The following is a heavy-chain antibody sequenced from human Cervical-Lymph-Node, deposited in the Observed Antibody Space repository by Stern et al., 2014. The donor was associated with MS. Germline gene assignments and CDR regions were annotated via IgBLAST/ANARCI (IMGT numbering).Heavy chain of an antibody. Sequence: QVQLVQSGAEVKKPGSSVKVSCKASGGTLSSLAISWVRQAPGQGLEWMGGVLPTFNTAAYAQKFQGRVTITADKSTNTVYMEVSSLRPEDTAVYYCAKDPPLGVLREGGYKYFDVDVWGQGTPVTVSS. CDR2: VLPTFNTA. J-gene: IGHJ6*02. CDR3: AKDPPLGVLREGGYKYFDVDV. CDR1: GGTLSSLA. V-gene: IGHV1-69*06. D-gene: IGHD3-3*01.